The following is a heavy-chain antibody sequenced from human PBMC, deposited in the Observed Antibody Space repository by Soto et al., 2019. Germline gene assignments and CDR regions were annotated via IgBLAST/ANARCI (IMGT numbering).Heavy chain of an antibody. CDR3: ARDYVLRYFDWFSALYGMDV. D-gene: IGHD3-9*01. Sequence: SETLSLTCTVSGGSISSGDYYWSWIRQPPGKGLEWIGYIYYSGSTYYNPSLKSRVTISVDTSKNQFSLKLSSVTAADTAVYYCARDYVLRYFDWFSALYGMDVWGQGTTVTV. CDR2: IYYSGST. V-gene: IGHV4-30-4*01. CDR1: GGSISSGDYY. J-gene: IGHJ6*02.